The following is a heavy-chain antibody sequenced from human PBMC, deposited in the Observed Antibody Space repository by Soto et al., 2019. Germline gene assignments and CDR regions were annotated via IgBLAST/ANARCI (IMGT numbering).Heavy chain of an antibody. D-gene: IGHD2-15*01. Sequence: PGGSLRLSCAASGFTFSSYAMSWVRQAPGKGLEWVSAISGSGGSTYYADSVKGRFTISRDNSKNTLYLQMNSLRAEDTAVYYCAKGGKGYCSGGSCYSVYFQHWGQGTLVTVSS. CDR1: GFTFSSYA. J-gene: IGHJ1*01. CDR2: ISGSGGST. CDR3: AKGGKGYCSGGSCYSVYFQH. V-gene: IGHV3-23*01.